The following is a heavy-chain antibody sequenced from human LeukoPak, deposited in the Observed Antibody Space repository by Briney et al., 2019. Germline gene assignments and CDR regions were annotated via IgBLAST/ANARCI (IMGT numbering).Heavy chain of an antibody. CDR3: ASTADYYGSGSYYTRAPRTSG. V-gene: IGHV2-5*02. J-gene: IGHJ4*02. CDR2: IYWDDDK. Sequence: SGPTLVNPTQTLTLTCTFSGFSLSTSGVGVGWIRQPPGKALEWLALIYWDDDKRYSPSLKSRLTITKDTSKNQVVLTMTNMDPVDTATYYCASTADYYGSGSYYTRAPRTSGWGQGTLVTVSS. D-gene: IGHD3-10*01. CDR1: GFSLSTSGVG.